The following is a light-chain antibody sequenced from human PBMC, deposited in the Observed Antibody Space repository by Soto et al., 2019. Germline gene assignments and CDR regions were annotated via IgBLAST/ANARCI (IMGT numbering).Light chain of an antibody. CDR2: GAS. V-gene: IGKV3-20*01. Sequence: IVLTQSPGTLSLSPGERATLSCRASQSVSSSYLAWYQQKPGQAPRQLIYGASSRATGIPDRFSGSGSGTDFTLTITRLEPEDFAVYYCQHYRTYFGGGTRVEIK. J-gene: IGKJ4*01. CDR1: QSVSSSY. CDR3: QHYRTY.